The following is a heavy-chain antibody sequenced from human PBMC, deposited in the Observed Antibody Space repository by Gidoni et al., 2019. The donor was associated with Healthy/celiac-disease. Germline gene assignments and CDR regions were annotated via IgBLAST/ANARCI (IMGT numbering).Heavy chain of an antibody. V-gene: IGHV3-66*01. J-gene: IGHJ4*02. CDR3: ARGGEQWLVRVVGYFDY. CDR1: GFTVSSNY. CDR2: IYSGGST. D-gene: IGHD6-19*01. Sequence: EVQLVESGGGLVQPGGSLRLSCAASGFTVSSNYMSWVRQAPGKGLEWVSVIYSGGSTYYADSVKGRFTISRDNSKNTLYLQMNSLRAEDTAVYYCARGGEQWLVRVVGYFDYWGQGTLVTVSS.